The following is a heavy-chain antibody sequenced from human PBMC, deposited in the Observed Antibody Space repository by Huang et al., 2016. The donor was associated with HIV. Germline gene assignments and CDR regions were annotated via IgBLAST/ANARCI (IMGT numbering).Heavy chain of an antibody. Sequence: EVQLLESGGGLVQPGGSLRLSCAASGFTFNRYAMSWFRQAPGKGLEGVSAIIGTGNTPYYADSVKGRFTISRDNARNTLYLQLNSLRPDDTAIYYCAKVRGSGSFYNDNWGQGTLVTVSS. CDR1: GFTFNRYA. CDR2: IIGTGNTP. D-gene: IGHD3-10*01. CDR3: AKVRGSGSFYNDN. J-gene: IGHJ4*02. V-gene: IGHV3-23*01.